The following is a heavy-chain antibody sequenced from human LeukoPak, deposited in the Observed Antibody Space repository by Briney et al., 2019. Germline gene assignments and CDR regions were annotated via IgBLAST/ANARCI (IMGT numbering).Heavy chain of an antibody. Sequence: GGSLRLSCAASGFTVSSNYMSWVRQAPGKGLEWVSVIYSGGSTYYADSVKGRFTISRDNSKNTLYLQMNSLRAEDTAVYCCARAHDFWSGSAGYYFDYWGQGTLVTVSS. CDR1: GFTVSSNY. J-gene: IGHJ4*02. V-gene: IGHV3-66*01. D-gene: IGHD3-3*01. CDR3: ARAHDFWSGSAGYYFDY. CDR2: IYSGGST.